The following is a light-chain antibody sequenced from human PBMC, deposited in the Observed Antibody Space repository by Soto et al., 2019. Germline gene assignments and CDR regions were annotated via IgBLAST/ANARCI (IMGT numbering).Light chain of an antibody. CDR1: SGEVGGYYY. V-gene: IGLV2-14*01. J-gene: IGLJ2*01. CDR3: AAWDDSLVV. Sequence: QSALTQPASVSGSPGQSITISCTATSGEVGGYYYVSWYQQLPGKAPKLMISEVSNRPSGVSNRFSGSKSGNTASLTFSGLQAEDEADYYCAAWDDSLVVFGGGTQLTVL. CDR2: EVS.